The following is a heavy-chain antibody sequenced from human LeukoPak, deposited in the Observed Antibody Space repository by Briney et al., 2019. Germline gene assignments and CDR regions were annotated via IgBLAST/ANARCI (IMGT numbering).Heavy chain of an antibody. CDR1: GFAFSSLD. CDR3: AKDARRSSGWYLFDH. Sequence: PGGSLRLSCAASGFAFSSLDMGWVRQTPGKGLEWVSAISNSGDGTYYADSAKGRFSISRDNSKNTLFLQMNGLRAEDTAVYFCAKDARRSSGWYLFDHWGQGTLVTVSS. D-gene: IGHD6-19*01. V-gene: IGHV3-23*01. J-gene: IGHJ4*02. CDR2: ISNSGDGT.